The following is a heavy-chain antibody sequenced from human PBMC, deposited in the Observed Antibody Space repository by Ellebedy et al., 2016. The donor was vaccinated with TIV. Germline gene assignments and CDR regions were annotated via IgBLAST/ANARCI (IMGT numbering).Heavy chain of an antibody. J-gene: IGHJ4*02. CDR1: GFTFSSYW. Sequence: GESLKISXAASGFTFSSYWMSWVRQAPGKGLEWVANIKQDGSEKYYVDSVKGRFTISRDNAKNSLYLQMNSLRAEDTAVYYCAKAKYYFDYWGQGTLVTVSS. V-gene: IGHV3-7*03. CDR3: AKAKYYFDY. CDR2: IKQDGSEK.